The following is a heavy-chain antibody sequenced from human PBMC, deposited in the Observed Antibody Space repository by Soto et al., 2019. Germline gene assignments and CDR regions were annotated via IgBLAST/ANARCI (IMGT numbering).Heavy chain of an antibody. V-gene: IGHV3-43*01. CDR2: ISWDGGST. D-gene: IGHD5-12*01. Sequence: GGSLRLSCAASGSTFDDYTMHWVRQAPGKGLEWVSLISWDGGSTYYADSVKGRFTISRDNSKNSLYLQMNSLRTEDTALYYCLGLATTYYYYGMDVCGQGTTVTVSS. CDR3: LGLATTYYYYGMDV. J-gene: IGHJ6*02. CDR1: GSTFDDYT.